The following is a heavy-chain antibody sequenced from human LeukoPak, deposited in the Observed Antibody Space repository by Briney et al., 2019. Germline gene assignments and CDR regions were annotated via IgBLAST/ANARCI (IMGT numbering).Heavy chain of an antibody. Sequence: ASVKVSCQASVYTFTVYYIHWLRQAPCQGRDGMGWSNPSSGDSKYAQKFQGRVTMTRDTSISTAYMELSSLRSDDTAVYYCVTVKSAFDIWGQGTMVTVSS. CDR3: VTVKSAFDI. J-gene: IGHJ3*02. CDR1: VYTFTVYY. D-gene: IGHD3-16*02. CDR2: SNPSSGDS. V-gene: IGHV1-2*02.